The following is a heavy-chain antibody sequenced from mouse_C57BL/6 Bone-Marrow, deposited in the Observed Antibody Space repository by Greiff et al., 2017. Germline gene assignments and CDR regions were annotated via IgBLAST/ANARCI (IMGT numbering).Heavy chain of an antibody. CDR2: ISDGGSYT. CDR1: GFTFSSYA. Sequence: EVKLMESGGGLVKSGGSLKLSCAASGFTFSSYAMSWVRQTPEKRLAWVATISDGGSYTYYPDNVKGRFTIYRDNAKNNLYLQMSHLKSEDTAMYYCARDPGFAYWGQGTLVTGSA. CDR3: ARDPGFAY. J-gene: IGHJ3*01. V-gene: IGHV5-4*03.